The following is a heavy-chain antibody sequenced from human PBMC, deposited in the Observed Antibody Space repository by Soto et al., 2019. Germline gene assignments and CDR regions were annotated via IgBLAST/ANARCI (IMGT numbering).Heavy chain of an antibody. Sequence: QVQLVQSGAEVKKPGSSVKVSCKASGGTFSSYTISWVRQAPGQGLEWMGRIIPILGIANYAQKFQGRGTMTADKSTSTAYMELSSLGSADTAVYYCARDQSRLDARGTDFDYWGQGTMVTVSS. CDR2: IIPILGIA. J-gene: IGHJ4*02. CDR1: GGTFSSYT. D-gene: IGHD1-1*01. V-gene: IGHV1-69*08. CDR3: ARDQSRLDARGTDFDY.